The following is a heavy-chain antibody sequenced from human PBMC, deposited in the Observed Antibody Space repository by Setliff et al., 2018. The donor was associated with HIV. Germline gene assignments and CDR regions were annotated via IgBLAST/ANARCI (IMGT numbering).Heavy chain of an antibody. Sequence: PSETLSLTCAVYGGSFSDYSWNWIRQTPGKGLEWIAEINHSGNTNYNPSLKSRVTISVVTSKSHFSLKMTSVTAADTAIYFCARVYGSGYYFDYWGQGTLVTVSS. CDR1: GGSFSDYS. V-gene: IGHV4-34*01. D-gene: IGHD6-25*01. J-gene: IGHJ4*02. CDR2: INHSGNT. CDR3: ARVYGSGYYFDY.